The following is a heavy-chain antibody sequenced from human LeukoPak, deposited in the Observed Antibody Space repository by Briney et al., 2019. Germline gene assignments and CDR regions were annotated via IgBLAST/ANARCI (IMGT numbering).Heavy chain of an antibody. J-gene: IGHJ4*02. D-gene: IGHD5-12*01. Sequence: GGSLRLSCAASGFTFRNYSMNWVRQAPGKGLEWVSSITNSGSFINYADSVKGRFTISRDNAKNSLYLQMNSLRAEDTAVYYCARDRDIVPTIVPFDYWGQGTLVTVSS. CDR3: ARDRDIVPTIVPFDY. CDR2: ITNSGSFI. CDR1: GFTFRNYS. V-gene: IGHV3-21*01.